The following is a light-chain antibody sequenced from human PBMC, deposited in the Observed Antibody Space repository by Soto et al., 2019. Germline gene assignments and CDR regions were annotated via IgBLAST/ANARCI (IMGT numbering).Light chain of an antibody. V-gene: IGLV2-14*03. CDR3: SSYSSNNTPYV. J-gene: IGLJ1*01. CDR2: DVN. Sequence: QSALTQPASVSASPGQSITISCTGTSSDLGGYNYVSWYQQHPGKAPKLMIYDVNNRPSGVSNRFSGSKSGNTASLTISGLQAEDEADYYCSSYSSNNTPYVFGTGTKLTVL. CDR1: SSDLGGYNY.